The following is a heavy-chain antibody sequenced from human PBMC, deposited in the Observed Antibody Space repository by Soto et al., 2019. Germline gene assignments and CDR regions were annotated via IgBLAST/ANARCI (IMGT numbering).Heavy chain of an antibody. CDR3: AGGSGWLQTD. J-gene: IGHJ4*02. D-gene: IGHD6-19*01. Sequence: GGSLTLSFAACVFTFSNYWMSSVRQAPGKWLEWLAIIKRDGSETXXVDSVKGRXTISRYNSKNSXYLQKNSLSVEDTALYYCAGGSGWLQTDWGQGX. CDR1: VFTFSNYW. CDR2: IKRDGSET. V-gene: IGHV3-7*04.